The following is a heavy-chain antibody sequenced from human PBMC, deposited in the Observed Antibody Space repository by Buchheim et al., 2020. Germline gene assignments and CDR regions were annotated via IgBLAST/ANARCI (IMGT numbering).Heavy chain of an antibody. CDR2: IYYSGRS. D-gene: IGHD1-26*01. V-gene: IGHV4-59*01. J-gene: IGHJ4*02. CDR3: ARGGRSHRY. CDR1: GGSISGYY. Sequence: QVQLQESGPGLVKPSETLSLTCSVSGGSISGYYWSWIRQPPGKGLEWIGYIYYSGRSNYNPSLKSRVAMSVDTSNNQFSLNLSSVTAADTAVYYCARGGRSHRYWGQGTL.